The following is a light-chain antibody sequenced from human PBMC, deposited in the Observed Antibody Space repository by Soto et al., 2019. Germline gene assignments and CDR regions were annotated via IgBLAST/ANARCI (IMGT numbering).Light chain of an antibody. J-gene: IGKJ4*01. CDR3: HHYHSSQLT. V-gene: IGKV4-1*01. CDR2: WAS. Sequence: DIVMTPSPDSLAVSLGERATINCKSSQSLLSSSNNKNSLSWYQQKPGQAPKALIYWASTRESGVPDRFSGSGSGTDFTIPISILQAEDVAVYYCHHYHSSQLTFGGGTKVEIK. CDR1: QSLLSSSNNKNS.